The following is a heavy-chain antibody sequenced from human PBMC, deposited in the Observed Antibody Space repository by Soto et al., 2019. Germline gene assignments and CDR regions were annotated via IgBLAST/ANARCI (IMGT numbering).Heavy chain of an antibody. D-gene: IGHD6-13*01. CDR2: IRSTANSYAT. V-gene: IGHV3-73*02. J-gene: IGHJ2*01. CDR3: TRRIEAVTGTGGYFDL. Sequence: EVQLVESGGGLVQPGGSLKLSCAASGFTFSGSAMHWVRQASGKGLEWVGRIRSTANSYATAYAASVKGRFTISRDDSENTAYLQMNSLNTEDTAVYYCTRRIEAVTGTGGYFDLWGRGTLVTVSS. CDR1: GFTFSGSA.